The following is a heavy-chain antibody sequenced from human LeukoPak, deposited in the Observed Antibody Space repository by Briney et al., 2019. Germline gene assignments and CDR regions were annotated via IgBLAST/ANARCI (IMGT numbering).Heavy chain of an antibody. CDR2: IYSTGNT. D-gene: IGHD6-19*01. CDR3: ARAGEQWPPPHFDY. J-gene: IGHJ4*02. Sequence: SKTLSLTCTVSGGSISGYYWTWIRQPPGKGLEWIGNIYSTGNTNYNPSLKSRVTISVDTSKNQFSLKLSSVTAADTAVCYCARAGEQWPPPHFDYWGQGTLVTVSS. V-gene: IGHV4-59*08. CDR1: GGSISGYY.